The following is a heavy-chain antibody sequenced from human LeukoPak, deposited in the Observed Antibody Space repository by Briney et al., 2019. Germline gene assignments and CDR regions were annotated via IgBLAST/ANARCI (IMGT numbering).Heavy chain of an antibody. J-gene: IGHJ4*02. CDR1: GGSISSYY. Sequence: KPSETLSLTCTVSGGSISSYYWSWIRQPPGKGLEWIGYIYYSGSTNYKPSLKSRVTISVDTSKNQFSLKLSSVTAADTAVYYCAGDTANFDYWGQGTLVTVSS. CDR2: IYYSGST. V-gene: IGHV4-59*01. CDR3: AGDTANFDY. D-gene: IGHD5-18*01.